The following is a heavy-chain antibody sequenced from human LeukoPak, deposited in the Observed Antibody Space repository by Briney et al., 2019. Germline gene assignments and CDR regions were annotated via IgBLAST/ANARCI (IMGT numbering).Heavy chain of an antibody. Sequence: ASVKVSCKASGYTFTSYGISWVRQAPGQGLEWMGWISAYNDNTNYAQKLQGRVTMTTDTSTSTAYMELRSLRSDDTAVYYCARDSYGDYYMDVWGKGTTVTVSS. CDR2: ISAYNDNT. D-gene: IGHD4-17*01. J-gene: IGHJ6*03. V-gene: IGHV1-18*01. CDR3: ARDSYGDYYMDV. CDR1: GYTFTSYG.